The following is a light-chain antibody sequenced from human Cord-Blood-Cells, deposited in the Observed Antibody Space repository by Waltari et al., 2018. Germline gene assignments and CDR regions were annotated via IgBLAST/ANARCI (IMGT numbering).Light chain of an antibody. CDR3: QQSYSTPFT. CDR2: AAS. J-gene: IGKJ3*01. CDR1: QCISSY. V-gene: IGKV1-39*01. Sequence: DIQMTQSPSSLSASVGDRVTITCRASQCISSYVNWYQQKPGKAPKLLIYAASRLHSGVPSRFSGGGSGTDFTLTISSRQPEDFATYYCQQSYSTPFTFGPGTKVDIK.